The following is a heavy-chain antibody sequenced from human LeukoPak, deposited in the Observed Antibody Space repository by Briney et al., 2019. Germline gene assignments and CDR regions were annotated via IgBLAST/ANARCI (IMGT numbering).Heavy chain of an antibody. CDR2: IYYSGST. Sequence: SETLSLTCTVSGGSISSYYWSWIRQPPGKGLEWIGYIYYSGSTNYKSSLKSRVTISVDTSKNQFSLKLSSVTAADTAVYFCARGRVSSSSWSSTYYYYFYMDVWGKGTTVTVSS. CDR1: GGSISSYY. CDR3: ARGRVSSSSWSSTYYYYFYMDV. D-gene: IGHD6-13*01. V-gene: IGHV4-59*01. J-gene: IGHJ6*03.